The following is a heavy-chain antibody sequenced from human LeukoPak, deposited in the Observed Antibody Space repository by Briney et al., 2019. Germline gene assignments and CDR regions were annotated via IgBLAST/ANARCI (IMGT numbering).Heavy chain of an antibody. D-gene: IGHD3-10*01. CDR2: IKQDGSEK. J-gene: IGHJ6*03. V-gene: IGHV3-7*01. Sequence: GGSLRLSCAASGFTFSSYWMSWVRQAPGKGLEWVANIKQDGSEKYYVDSVKGRFTISRDNAKNSLFLQMNSLRADDTAVYYCARERGSEYYMNVWGKGTTVTVSS. CDR1: GFTFSSYW. CDR3: ARERGSEYYMNV.